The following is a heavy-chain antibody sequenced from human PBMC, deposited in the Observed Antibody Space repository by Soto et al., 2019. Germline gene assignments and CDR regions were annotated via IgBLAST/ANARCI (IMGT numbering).Heavy chain of an antibody. CDR3: AKDRDGAAAGPTKFYGMDV. D-gene: IGHD6-13*01. J-gene: IGHJ6*02. Sequence: EVQLLESGGGLVQPGGSLRLSCEASGFTFSSYAMSWVRQAPGKGLEWVSVISGSGDSTYYADSVRGRFPNSRDNSKNTLYLQMNSLRAEDTAVYYCAKDRDGAAAGPTKFYGMDVWGQGTTVTVSS. CDR1: GFTFSSYA. CDR2: ISGSGDST. V-gene: IGHV3-23*01.